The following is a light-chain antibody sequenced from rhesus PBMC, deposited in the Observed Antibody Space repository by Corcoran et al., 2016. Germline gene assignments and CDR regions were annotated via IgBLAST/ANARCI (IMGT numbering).Light chain of an antibody. V-gene: IGKV1-74*01. J-gene: IGKJ4*01. Sequence: DIQMSQSPSSLSASVGDRVTITCRASQGISSYLNWYQQKQGKAPKLLIYKASSLPGGVPSRFSGSGSGTDYTFTVSGLQPEDVATYYCQHGYGTPLTFGGGTKVELK. CDR1: QGISSY. CDR2: KAS. CDR3: QHGYGTPLT.